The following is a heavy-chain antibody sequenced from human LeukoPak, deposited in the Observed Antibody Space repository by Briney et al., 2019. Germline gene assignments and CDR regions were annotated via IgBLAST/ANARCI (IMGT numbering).Heavy chain of an antibody. CDR1: GGSISSYY. D-gene: IGHD2-2*01. V-gene: IGHV4-59*12. Sequence: PSETLSLTCTVSGGSISSYYWSWIRQPPGKGLEWIGYIYYSGSTNYNPSLKSRVTISVDTSKNQFSLKLSSVTAADTAVYYCARDRRGTYRSYQLLSSYFDYWGQGTLVTVSS. J-gene: IGHJ4*02. CDR2: IYYSGST. CDR3: ARDRRGTYRSYQLLSSYFDY.